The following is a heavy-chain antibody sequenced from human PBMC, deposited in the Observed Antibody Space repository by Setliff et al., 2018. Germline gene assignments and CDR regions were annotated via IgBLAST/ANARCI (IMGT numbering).Heavy chain of an antibody. V-gene: IGHV4-34*01. Sequence: PSETLSLTCAVYGGSFSGYYWSWMRQPPGKGLGWIGEINHSGGTNYNPSLKSRVTTSVDTSKNQFSLNLTSVTAADTAVYYCARRGDINGYYYHEDAFDIWGQGTMVTVSS. D-gene: IGHD3-22*01. CDR1: GGSFSGYY. CDR3: ARRGDINGYYYHEDAFDI. J-gene: IGHJ3*02. CDR2: INHSGGT.